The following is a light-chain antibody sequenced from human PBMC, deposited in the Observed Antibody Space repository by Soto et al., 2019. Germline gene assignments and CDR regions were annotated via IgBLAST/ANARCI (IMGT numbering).Light chain of an antibody. Sequence: DIQMTQSPSSVSASVGDRVTITCRASPGISSWLAWYQQKPGKAPKLLIYAASSLQSGVPSRFSVSGSGTYFTLTISSLQPEDFATYYCQQANSFPHTFGGGTKVEIK. CDR1: PGISSW. V-gene: IGKV1-12*01. CDR3: QQANSFPHT. CDR2: AAS. J-gene: IGKJ4*01.